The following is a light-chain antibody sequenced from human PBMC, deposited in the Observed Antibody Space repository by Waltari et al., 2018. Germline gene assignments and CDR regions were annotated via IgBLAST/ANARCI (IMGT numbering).Light chain of an antibody. CDR3: MSYAGSNNLV. Sequence: QSALTQPPSASGSPGQSVTISCTGTTSDVVGYNFFSWYQHHPGKAPILITNEFNSRPSGVPDRFLGTESGNTASLTVSGIQGEDEADYYCMSYAGSNNLVFGSGTRVTV. CDR1: TSDVVGYNF. CDR2: EFN. J-gene: IGLJ1*01. V-gene: IGLV2-8*01.